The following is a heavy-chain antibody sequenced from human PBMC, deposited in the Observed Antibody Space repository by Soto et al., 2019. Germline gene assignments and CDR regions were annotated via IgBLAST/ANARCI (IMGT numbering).Heavy chain of an antibody. Sequence: QVQLVQSGAEVKKPGSSVKVSCKASGGTFSSYTISWVRQAPGQGLEWMGRIIPILGIANYAQKFQGRVTITADKSTSTAYMELSSLRSEDTAVYYCATNHERPNVLLTTVKYYMDVWGKGTTVTVSS. D-gene: IGHD4-4*01. V-gene: IGHV1-69*02. CDR2: IIPILGIA. CDR3: ATNHERPNVLLTTVKYYMDV. J-gene: IGHJ6*03. CDR1: GGTFSSYT.